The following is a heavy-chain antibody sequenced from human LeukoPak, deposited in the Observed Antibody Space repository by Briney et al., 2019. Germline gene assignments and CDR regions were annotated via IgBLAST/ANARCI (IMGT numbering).Heavy chain of an antibody. J-gene: IGHJ3*02. CDR2: ISYDGSNK. D-gene: IGHD2-2*01. V-gene: IGHV3-30*18. CDR1: GFTFSSYG. Sequence: GGSLRLSCAASGFTFSSYGMHWVRQAPGKGLEWVTVISYDGSNKYYADSVKGRFTISRDNSKNTLYLQMNSLRAEDTAVYYCAKEIGVVAAAVITDALDMWGQGTLVTVSP. CDR3: AKEIGVVAAAVITDALDM.